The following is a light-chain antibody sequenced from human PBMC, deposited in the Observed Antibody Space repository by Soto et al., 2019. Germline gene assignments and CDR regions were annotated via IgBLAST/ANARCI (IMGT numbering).Light chain of an antibody. Sequence: QSALTQPASVSGSPGQSITISCTGTSSDVGGYNYVSWYQQHPGKAPKLMIYEVSNRPSGVSNRFSGSKSGNTASLTISGLQAEDEADYYCSSYTSSSTLVVFGTATNLTVL. CDR2: EVS. V-gene: IGLV2-14*01. CDR3: SSYTSSSTLVV. CDR1: SSDVGGYNY. J-gene: IGLJ1*01.